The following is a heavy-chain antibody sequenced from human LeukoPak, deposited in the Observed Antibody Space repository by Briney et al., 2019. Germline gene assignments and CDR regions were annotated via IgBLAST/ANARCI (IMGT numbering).Heavy chain of an antibody. J-gene: IGHJ4*02. CDR3: ARDHNYAFDN. D-gene: IGHD1-1*01. CDR1: GFPLLEYC. Sequence: GSLRTFRKAFGFPLLEYCKKRVRQVPGKGLEWISYIGIDSGNTKYADSVRGRFTISADKAKNSLYLQMNSLRVEDTAVYYCARDHNYAFDNWGQGTLVSVAS. CDR2: IGIDSGNT. V-gene: IGHV3-48*01.